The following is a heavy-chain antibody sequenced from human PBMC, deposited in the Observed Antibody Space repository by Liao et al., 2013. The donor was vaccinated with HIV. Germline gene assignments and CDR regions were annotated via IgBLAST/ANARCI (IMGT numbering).Heavy chain of an antibody. CDR2: VYFTGST. V-gene: IGHV4-39*07. CDR1: GDSISSNTYY. CDR3: ARGGLYSNYINY. Sequence: QLQLQESGPGLVKPSETLSLTCTVSGDSISSNTYYWGWIRQPPGKGLEWIGSVYFTGSTYYNPSLKRRVTISVDTSKNQFSLNLTSVTAADTALYYCARGGLYSNYINYWGQGTLVTVSS. D-gene: IGHD4-11*01. J-gene: IGHJ4*02.